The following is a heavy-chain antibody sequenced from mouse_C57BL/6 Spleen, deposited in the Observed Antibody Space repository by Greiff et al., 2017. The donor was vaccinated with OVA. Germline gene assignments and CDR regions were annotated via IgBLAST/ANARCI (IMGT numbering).Heavy chain of an antibody. V-gene: IGHV1-69*01. D-gene: IGHD2-5*01. CDR1: GYTFTSYW. Sequence: QVQLQQPGAELVMPGASVKLSCKASGYTFTSYWMHWVKQRPGQGLEWIGEIDPSDSYTNYNQKFKGKSTLTVDKSSSTAYMQLSSLTSEDSAVYYCARAYYSNYDAMDYWGQGTSFTVSS. CDR3: ARAYYSNYDAMDY. J-gene: IGHJ4*01. CDR2: IDPSDSYT.